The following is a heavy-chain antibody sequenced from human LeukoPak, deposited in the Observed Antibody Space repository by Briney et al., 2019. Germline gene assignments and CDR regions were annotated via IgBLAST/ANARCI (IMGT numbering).Heavy chain of an antibody. D-gene: IGHD6-19*01. CDR2: INHSGST. Sequence: SETLSLTCAVYGGSFSGYYWSWIRQPPGKGLEWIGEINHSGSTNYNPSLKSRVTILVDTSKNRFSLKLSSVTAADTAVYYCARGESSSGSMFWYFDYWGQGTLVTVSS. V-gene: IGHV4-34*01. CDR3: ARGESSSGSMFWYFDY. CDR1: GGSFSGYY. J-gene: IGHJ4*02.